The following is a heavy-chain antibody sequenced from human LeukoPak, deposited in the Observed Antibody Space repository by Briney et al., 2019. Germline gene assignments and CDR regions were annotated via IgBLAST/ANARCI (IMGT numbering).Heavy chain of an antibody. J-gene: IGHJ3*02. V-gene: IGHV5-51*01. CDR1: GYSFTSYW. D-gene: IGHD6-19*01. CDR2: ICPGDSDT. Sequence: GESLKISCKGSGYSFTSYWIGWVRQMPGKGLEWMGIICPGDSDTRYSPSFQGQVTISADKSISTAYLQWSSLKASDTAMYYCARPYSSGWYRGAFDIWGQGTMVTVSS. CDR3: ARPYSSGWYRGAFDI.